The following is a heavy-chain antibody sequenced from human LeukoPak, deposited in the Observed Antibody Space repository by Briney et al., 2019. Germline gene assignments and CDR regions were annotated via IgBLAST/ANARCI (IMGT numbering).Heavy chain of an antibody. V-gene: IGHV4-38-2*01. Sequence: SETLSLTCAVSGYSISSGYYWGWIRQPPGKGLEGIGSIYHSGSTYYNPSLKSRVTISVDTSKNQFSLKLSSVTAADTAVYYCARSITIFGVVIRNWFDPWGQGTLVTVSS. CDR2: IYHSGST. CDR3: ARSITIFGVVIRNWFDP. J-gene: IGHJ5*02. CDR1: GYSISSGYY. D-gene: IGHD3-3*01.